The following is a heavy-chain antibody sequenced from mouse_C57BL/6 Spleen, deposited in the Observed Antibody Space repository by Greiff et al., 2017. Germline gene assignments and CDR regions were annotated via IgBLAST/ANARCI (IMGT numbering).Heavy chain of an antibody. D-gene: IGHD1-1*01. J-gene: IGHJ4*01. CDR1: GFNITTTY. CDR2: IDPANGDT. Sequence: VQLQQSVAELVRPGASVKLSCTASGFNITTTYMHWVKQRPEQGLEWIGRIDPANGDTKYAQKFQGKATITADTSSNTAYLQLRSLTSEDTAIYYCARSGGNSLLYAMDYWGQGTSVTVSS. CDR3: ARSGGNSLLYAMDY. V-gene: IGHV14-3*01.